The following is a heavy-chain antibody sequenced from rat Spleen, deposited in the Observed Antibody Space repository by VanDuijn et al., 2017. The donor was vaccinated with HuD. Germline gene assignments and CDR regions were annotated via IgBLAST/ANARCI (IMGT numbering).Heavy chain of an antibody. Sequence: EVQLVESGGGLVQPGRSLKLSCVASGFTFSGYWMTWIRQAPGKGLEWVATVTHIGGTTYYADSVKGRFTISRDNAKSTLYLQMDSLRSEDTATYYCATLVDYWGQGVMVTVSS. D-gene: IGHD1-11*01. V-gene: IGHV5-31*01. CDR1: GFTFSGYW. J-gene: IGHJ2*01. CDR2: VTHIGGTT. CDR3: ATLVDY.